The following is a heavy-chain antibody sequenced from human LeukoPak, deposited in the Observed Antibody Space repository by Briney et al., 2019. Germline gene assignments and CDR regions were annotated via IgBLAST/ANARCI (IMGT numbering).Heavy chain of an antibody. CDR2: INADNGNT. CDR3: ARDEISGGWYNH. D-gene: IGHD6-19*01. Sequence: GASVKVSCKASGYTFTSRGFSWVRQAPGQGLEWMGWINADNGNTNYEQKFQGRVTMTTDTSTSTAYMELRSLRSDDTAVYYCARDEISGGWYNHWGQGTLVTVSS. V-gene: IGHV1-18*04. J-gene: IGHJ4*02. CDR1: GYTFTSRG.